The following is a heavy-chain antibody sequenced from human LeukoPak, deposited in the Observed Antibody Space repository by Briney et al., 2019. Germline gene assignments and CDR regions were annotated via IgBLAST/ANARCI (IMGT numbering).Heavy chain of an antibody. CDR3: ARGIAAAGWRHCFDY. Sequence: SETLSLTCTVSGGSISSYYWSWIRQPPGKGLEWIGYIYYSGSTNYNPSLKSRVTISVDTSKNQFSLKLSSVTAADTAVYYCARGIAAAGWRHCFDYWGQGTLVTASS. CDR2: IYYSGST. V-gene: IGHV4-59*01. J-gene: IGHJ4*02. D-gene: IGHD6-13*01. CDR1: GGSISSYY.